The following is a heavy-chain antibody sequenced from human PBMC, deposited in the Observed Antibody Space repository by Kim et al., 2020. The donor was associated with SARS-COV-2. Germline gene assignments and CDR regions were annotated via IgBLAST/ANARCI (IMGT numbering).Heavy chain of an antibody. D-gene: IGHD3-16*01. V-gene: IGHV3-15*01. J-gene: IGHJ4*02. CDR2: IKSKTDGGTT. Sequence: GGSLRLSCAASGFTFSNAWMSWVRQAPGKGLEWVGRIKSKTDGGTTDYAAPVKGRFTISRDDSKNTLYLQMNSLKTEDTAVYYCTTLPIMITFGGVRSGVWGQGTLVTVSS. CDR3: TTLPIMITFGGVRSGV. CDR1: GFTFSNAW.